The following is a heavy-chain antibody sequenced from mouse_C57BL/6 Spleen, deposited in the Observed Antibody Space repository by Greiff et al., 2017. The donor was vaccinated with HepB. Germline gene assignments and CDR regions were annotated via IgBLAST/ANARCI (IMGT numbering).Heavy chain of an antibody. D-gene: IGHD1-1*01. CDR3: ASEEIYDGSEGYFDV. V-gene: IGHV1-55*01. CDR1: GYTFTSYW. CDR2: IYPGSGST. Sequence: QVQLQQPGAELVKPGASVKMSCKASGYTFTSYWITWVKQRPGQGLEWIGDIYPGSGSTNYNEKFKSKATLTVDTSSSTAYMQLSSLTSEDSAVYYCASEEIYDGSEGYFDVWGTGTTVTVSS. J-gene: IGHJ1*03.